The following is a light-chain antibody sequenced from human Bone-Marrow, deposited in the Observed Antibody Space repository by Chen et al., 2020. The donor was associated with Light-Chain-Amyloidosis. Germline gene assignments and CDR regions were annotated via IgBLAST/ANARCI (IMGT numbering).Light chain of an antibody. CDR1: SGSIATNY. Sequence: NFMLTQPHSVSESPGKTVIISCTRRSGSIATNYVQWYQQRPGSSPTTVLYEDDQRPSGVPDRFSVSIDRSSNSASLTISGLKTADEADYYCQSYQGSSQVVFGGGTKLTVL. CDR2: EDD. J-gene: IGLJ3*02. V-gene: IGLV6-57*01. CDR3: QSYQGSSQVV.